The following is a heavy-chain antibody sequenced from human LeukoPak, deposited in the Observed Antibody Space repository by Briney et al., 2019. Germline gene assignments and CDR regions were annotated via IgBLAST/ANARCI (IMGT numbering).Heavy chain of an antibody. CDR3: ARHPYYYDSSGYREYFQH. CDR1: GFTFSDYY. J-gene: IGHJ1*01. V-gene: IGHV3-11*04. CDR2: ISSSGSTI. D-gene: IGHD3-22*01. Sequence: GGPLRLSCAASGFTFSDYYMSWIRQAPGKGLEWVSYISSSGSTIYYADSVKGRFTISRDNAKNSLYLQMNSLRAEDTAVYYCARHPYYYDSSGYREYFQHWGQGTLVTVSS.